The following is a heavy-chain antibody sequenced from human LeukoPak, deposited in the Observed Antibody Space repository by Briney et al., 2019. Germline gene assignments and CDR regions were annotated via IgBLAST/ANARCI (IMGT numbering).Heavy chain of an antibody. CDR2: INPNTGST. J-gene: IGHJ4*02. V-gene: IGHV1-2*02. CDR1: GYTFTGYY. Sequence: ASVKVSCKASGYTFTGYYMHWVRQAPGQGLEWMGWINPNTGSTNYAQKFQGRVTLTRDTSISTAYIELSRLRSDDTAVYYCARDSASRSIAAAGFDYWGQGTLVTVSS. CDR3: ARDSASRSIAAAGFDY. D-gene: IGHD6-13*01.